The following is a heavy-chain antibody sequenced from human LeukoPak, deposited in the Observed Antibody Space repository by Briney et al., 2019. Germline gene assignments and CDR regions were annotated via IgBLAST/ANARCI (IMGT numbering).Heavy chain of an antibody. J-gene: IGHJ4*02. CDR1: GFTFSSYG. V-gene: IGHV3-33*06. CDR3: AKGRGLWEGPYDPEFDY. D-gene: IGHD1-26*01. CDR2: IWYDGSNK. Sequence: GRSLRLSCAASGFTFSSYGMHWARQAPGKGLEWVAVIWYDGSNKYYADSVKGRFTISRDNSKNTLYLQMNSLRAEDTAVYYCAKGRGLWEGPYDPEFDYWGQGTLVTVSS.